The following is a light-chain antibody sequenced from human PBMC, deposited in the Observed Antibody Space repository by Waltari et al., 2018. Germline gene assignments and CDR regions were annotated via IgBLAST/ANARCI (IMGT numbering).Light chain of an antibody. CDR3: ASWDDSLSGWV. V-gene: IGLV1-47*01. CDR1: SSNIGSYS. J-gene: IGLJ3*02. CDR2: RKK. Sequence: QSVLTQPPSASGTPGQRFTISCSGSSSNIGSYSVYWYQQLPGTAPKLLIYRKKQRPSGVPDRFSGSKSGTSASLAISGLQSDDDADYYCASWDDSLSGWVFGGGTKLTVL.